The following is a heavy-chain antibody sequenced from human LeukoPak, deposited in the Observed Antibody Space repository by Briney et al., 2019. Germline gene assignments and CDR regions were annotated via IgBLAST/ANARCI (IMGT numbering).Heavy chain of an antibody. CDR1: GGSFSGYF. J-gene: IGHJ5*01. D-gene: IGHD1-26*01. CDR3: ARVEEVVGVNWFDS. V-gene: IGHV4-34*01. Sequence: PSETLSLTCAVYGGSFSGYFWSWLRQPPGKGLEWLGEINRSGSTNYNPSLKSRLTMSVDTSKNQVSLKLSSVTAADTAVYYCARVEEVVGVNWFDSWGQGTLVTVSS. CDR2: INRSGST.